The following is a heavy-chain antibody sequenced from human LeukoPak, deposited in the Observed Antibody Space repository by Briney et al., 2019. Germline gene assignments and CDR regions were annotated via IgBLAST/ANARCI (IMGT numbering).Heavy chain of an antibody. V-gene: IGHV1-2*06. CDR3: ARGGRWLQDY. CDR2: INPNSGGT. D-gene: IGHD5-24*01. CDR1: GYTFTGYY. J-gene: IGHJ4*02. Sequence: ASVKVSCKASGYTFTGYYMHWVRQAPGQGLERMGRINPNSGGTNYAQEFQGRVTMTRDTSISTAYMELSRLRSDDTAVYYCARGGRWLQDYWGQGTLVTVSS.